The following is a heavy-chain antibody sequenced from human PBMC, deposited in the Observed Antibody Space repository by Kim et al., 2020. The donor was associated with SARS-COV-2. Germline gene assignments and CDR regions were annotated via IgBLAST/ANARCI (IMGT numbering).Heavy chain of an antibody. CDR3: ARADHSSSWQYYYYYGMDV. V-gene: IGHV3-74*01. J-gene: IGHJ6*02. CDR1: RFTFSSYW. CDR2: INSDGSST. D-gene: IGHD6-13*01. Sequence: GGSLRLSCAASRFTFSSYWMHWVRQAPGKGLVWVSRINSDGSSTSYADSVKGRFTISRDNAKNTLYLQMNSLRAEDTAVYYCARADHSSSWQYYYYYGMDVWGQGTTVTVSS.